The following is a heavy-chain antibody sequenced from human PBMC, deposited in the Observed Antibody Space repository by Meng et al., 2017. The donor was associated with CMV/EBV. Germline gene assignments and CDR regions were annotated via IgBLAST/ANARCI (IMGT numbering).Heavy chain of an antibody. CDR1: FTVSSNY. D-gene: IGHD1-26*01. J-gene: IGHJ6*02. CDR2: IYSGGST. CDR3: AREQGTTNYYYYYGMDV. V-gene: IGHV3-66*02. Sequence: FTVSSNYMSWVRQAPGKGLEWVSVIYSGGSTYYADSVKGRFTISRDNSKNTLYLQMNSLRAEDTAVYYCAREQGTTNYYYYYGMDVWGQGTTVTVSS.